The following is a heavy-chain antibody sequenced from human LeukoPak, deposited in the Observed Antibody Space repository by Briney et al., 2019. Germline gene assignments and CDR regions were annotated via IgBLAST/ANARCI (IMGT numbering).Heavy chain of an antibody. J-gene: IGHJ6*03. CDR1: GGSISSYY. Sequence: SETLSLTRTVSGGSISSYYWSWIRQPPGKGLEWIGYIYYSGSTNYNPSLKSRVTISVDTSKNQFSLKLSSVTAADTVVYYCARTHDSYYYYYMDVWGKGTTVTVSS. CDR2: IYYSGST. CDR3: ARTHDSYYYYYMDV. V-gene: IGHV4-59*01.